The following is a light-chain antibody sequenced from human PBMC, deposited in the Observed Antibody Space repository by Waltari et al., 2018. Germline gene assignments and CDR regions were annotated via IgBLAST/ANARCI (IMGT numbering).Light chain of an antibody. CDR1: QNIYSN. J-gene: IGKJ4*01. CDR2: AAS. Sequence: IQMTQSPSALAASVGDRVTISCRASQNIYSNLAWYQQKPGKAPKLLIYAASSLQSGIPSRFSGSGSGTDLTLTISSLQPADSATYYCQHYYDNPLTFGGGSKVEIK. CDR3: QHYYDNPLT. V-gene: IGKV1-6*01.